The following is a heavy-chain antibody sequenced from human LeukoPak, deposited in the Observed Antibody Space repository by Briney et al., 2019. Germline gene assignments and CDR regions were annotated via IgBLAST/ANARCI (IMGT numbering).Heavy chain of an antibody. J-gene: IGHJ6*03. CDR3: ARGYGGSYLYYMDV. D-gene: IGHD3-16*01. V-gene: IGHV1-18*01. CDR2: ITVYNGIT. Sequence: ASVKVSCKASGYTFTSYGIIWVRQAPGQGLEWMGWITVYNGITNYAQNLQGRVTMTKDTSTSTAYMELRTLRSDDTAVYYCARGYGGSYLYYMDVWGKGTTVTVSS. CDR1: GYTFTSYG.